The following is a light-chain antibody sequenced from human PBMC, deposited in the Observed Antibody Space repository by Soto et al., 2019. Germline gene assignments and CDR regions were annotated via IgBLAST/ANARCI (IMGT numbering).Light chain of an antibody. CDR3: GSYTSPRSFL. J-gene: IGLJ1*01. Sequence: QSALTQPASVSGSPGQSIAISCTGTSSDVGGYNYVSWYQQHPGKAPKLMIYDVNNRPSGVSSRFSGSKSGNTASLTISGLQAEDEADYYCGSYTSPRSFLIGSGTKVTVL. CDR1: SSDVGGYNY. V-gene: IGLV2-14*01. CDR2: DVN.